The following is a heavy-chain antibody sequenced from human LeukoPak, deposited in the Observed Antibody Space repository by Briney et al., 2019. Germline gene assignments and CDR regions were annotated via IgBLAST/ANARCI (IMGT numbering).Heavy chain of an antibody. J-gene: IGHJ5*02. CDR3: ARESWYRFDP. V-gene: IGHV3-11*04. CDR1: GFTFSSYW. CDR2: ISSSGTPK. D-gene: IGHD6-13*01. Sequence: GGSLRLSCAASGFTFSSYWMSWIRQAPGKGLEWISYISSSGTPKYYADSVKGRFTISRDNAKNSLYLQMNSLRAEDTAVYYCARESWYRFDPWGQGTLVTVSS.